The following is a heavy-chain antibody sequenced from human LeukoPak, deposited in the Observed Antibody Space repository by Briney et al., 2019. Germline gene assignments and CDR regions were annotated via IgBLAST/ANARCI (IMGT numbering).Heavy chain of an antibody. Sequence: GRSLRLSCAASGFTFSSYAMHWVRQAPGKGLEWVAVISYDGGNKYYADSVKGRFTISRDNSKNTLYLQMNSLRAEDTAVYYCASPQLDCSSTSCYLTYWGQGTLVTVSS. J-gene: IGHJ4*02. CDR3: ASPQLDCSSTSCYLTY. CDR1: GFTFSSYA. D-gene: IGHD2-2*01. V-gene: IGHV3-30*04. CDR2: ISYDGGNK.